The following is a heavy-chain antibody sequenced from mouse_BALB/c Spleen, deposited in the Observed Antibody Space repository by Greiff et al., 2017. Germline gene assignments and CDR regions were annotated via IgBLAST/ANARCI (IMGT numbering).Heavy chain of an antibody. CDR2: ISYDGSN. Sequence: DVQLVESGPGLVKPSQSLSLTCSVTGYSITSGYYWNWIRQFPGNKLEWMGYISYDGSNNYNPSLKNRISITRDTSKNQFFLKLNSVTTEDTATYDCARGALRMYGNYAMDYWGQGTSVTVSA. V-gene: IGHV3-6*02. CDR3: ARGALRMYGNYAMDY. D-gene: IGHD2-10*02. J-gene: IGHJ4*01. CDR1: GYSITSGYY.